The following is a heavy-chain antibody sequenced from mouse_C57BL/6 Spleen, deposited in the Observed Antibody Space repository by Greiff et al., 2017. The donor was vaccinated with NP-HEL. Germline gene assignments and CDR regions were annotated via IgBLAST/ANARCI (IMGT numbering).Heavy chain of an antibody. CDR3: ARGWDWYFDG. CDR1: GFTFSSYA. J-gene: IGHJ1*03. D-gene: IGHD3-3*01. Sequence: EVKLMESGGGLVKPGGSLKLSCAASGFTFSSYAMSWVRQTPEKRLEWVATISDGGSYTYYPDNVKGRFTISRDNAKNNLYLQMSHLKSEDTAMYYCARGWDWYFDGWGTGTTVTVSS. CDR2: ISDGGSYT. V-gene: IGHV5-4*03.